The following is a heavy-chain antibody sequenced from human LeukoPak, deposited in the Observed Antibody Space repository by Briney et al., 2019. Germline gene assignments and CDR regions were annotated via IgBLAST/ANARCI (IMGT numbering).Heavy chain of an antibody. Sequence: PGGSLRLSCAASGFTFSSYSMNWVRQAPGKGLEWVSSISSSSSYIYYADSVKGRFTISRDNAKNSLYLQMNSLRAEDTAVYYCARDDRVGSSWFFDYWGQGTLVIVSS. CDR3: ARDDRVGSSWFFDY. CDR1: GFTFSSYS. D-gene: IGHD6-13*01. CDR2: ISSSSSYI. J-gene: IGHJ4*02. V-gene: IGHV3-21*01.